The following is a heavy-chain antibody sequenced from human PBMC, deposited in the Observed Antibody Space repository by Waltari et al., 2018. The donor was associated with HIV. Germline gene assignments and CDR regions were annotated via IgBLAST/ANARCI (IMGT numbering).Heavy chain of an antibody. CDR2: IYYSGST. Sequence: QVQLQESGPGLVKPPETLSLTCTVPGGSISRYYWSWIRQPPGKGLEWIGYIYYSGSTNYNPSLKSRVTISVDTSKNQFSLKLSSVTAADTAVYYCARVPYDSSGLDAFDIWGQGTMVTVSS. CDR1: GGSISRYY. D-gene: IGHD3-22*01. CDR3: ARVPYDSSGLDAFDI. V-gene: IGHV4-59*01. J-gene: IGHJ3*02.